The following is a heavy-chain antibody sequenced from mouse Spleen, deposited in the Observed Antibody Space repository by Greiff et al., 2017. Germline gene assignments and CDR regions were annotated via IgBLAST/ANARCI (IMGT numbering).Heavy chain of an antibody. CDR3: ARGRDVYYYAMDY. V-gene: IGHV1-26*01. CDR2: INPNNGGT. J-gene: IGHJ4*01. D-gene: IGHD3-3*01. CDR1: GYTFTDYY. Sequence: EVKLQQSGPELVKPGASVKISCKASGYTFTDYYMNWVKQSHGKSLEWIGDINPNNGGTSYNQKFKGKATLTVDKSSSTAYMELRSLTSEDSAVYYCARGRDVYYYAMDYWGQGTSVTVSS.